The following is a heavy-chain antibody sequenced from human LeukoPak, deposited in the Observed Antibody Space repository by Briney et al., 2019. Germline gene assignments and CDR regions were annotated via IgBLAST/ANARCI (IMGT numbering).Heavy chain of an antibody. CDR3: ARGYYGSRVSYFDY. CDR2: IWYDGSNK. D-gene: IGHD3-10*01. J-gene: IGHJ4*02. Sequence: GGSLRLSCAASGFTFSSYGMHWVRQAPGKGLEWVAVIWYDGSNKYYADSVKGRFTISRDNSKNTLYLQMNSLRVEDTAVYYCARGYYGSRVSYFDYWGQGTLVTVSS. V-gene: IGHV3-33*01. CDR1: GFTFSSYG.